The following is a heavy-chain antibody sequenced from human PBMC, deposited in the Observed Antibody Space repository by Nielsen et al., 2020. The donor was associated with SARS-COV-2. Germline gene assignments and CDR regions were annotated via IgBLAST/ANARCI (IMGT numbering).Heavy chain of an antibody. CDR1: ESTFSSYV. Sequence: GESQKISCAASESTFSSYVMNWVRQAPGKVLEWASGITSSGANTYYANSVKDRFTISRDNSKNTLYLQMNRLIDGDTALYYCAKFLWFGELSDIYFDYWGQGTLVTVSS. V-gene: IGHV3-23*01. J-gene: IGHJ4*02. D-gene: IGHD3-10*01. CDR3: AKFLWFGELSDIYFDY. CDR2: ITSSGANT.